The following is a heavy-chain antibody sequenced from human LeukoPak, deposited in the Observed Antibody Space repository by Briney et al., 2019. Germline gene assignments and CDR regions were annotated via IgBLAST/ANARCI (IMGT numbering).Heavy chain of an antibody. CDR3: ARGAVAGTLDAFDI. CDR2: IGTAGDT. Sequence: GGSLRLSCAASGFTFSSYDMHWVRQATGKCLEWVSGIGTAGDTYYPDSVKGRFTVSRENVKNSLYLQMNSLRAGDTAVYYCARGAVAGTLDAFDIWGQGTMVTVSS. J-gene: IGHJ3*02. CDR1: GFTFSSYD. V-gene: IGHV3-13*01. D-gene: IGHD6-19*01.